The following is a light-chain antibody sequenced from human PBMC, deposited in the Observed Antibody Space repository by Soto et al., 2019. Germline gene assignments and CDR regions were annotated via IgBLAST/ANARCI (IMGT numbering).Light chain of an antibody. CDR1: SSNIGSNS. CDR3: AAWDYSLRGAL. CDR2: SND. J-gene: IGLJ2*01. Sequence: QSVLTQPPSASETPGQRVTISCSGSSSNIGSNSVNWYKQHPRTAPKHLILSNDKRPSGVPDRFSGSKSGTSASLAISGLQAEDEADYSCAAWDYSLRGALFGGGTKLTVL. V-gene: IGLV1-44*01.